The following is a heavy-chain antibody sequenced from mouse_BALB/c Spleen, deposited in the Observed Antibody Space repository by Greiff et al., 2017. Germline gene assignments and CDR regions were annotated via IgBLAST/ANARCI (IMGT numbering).Heavy chain of an antibody. J-gene: IGHJ4*01. Sequence: VQLKQSGGGLVQPGGSLKLSCAASGFDFSRYWMSWVRQAPGKGLEWIGEINPDSSTINYTPSLKDKFIISRDNAKNTLYLQMSKVRSEDTALYYCARRGYDGYYYYAMDYWGQGTSVTVSS. CDR2: INPDSSTI. V-gene: IGHV4-1*02. CDR3: ARRGYDGYYYYAMDY. D-gene: IGHD2-3*01. CDR1: GFDFSRYW.